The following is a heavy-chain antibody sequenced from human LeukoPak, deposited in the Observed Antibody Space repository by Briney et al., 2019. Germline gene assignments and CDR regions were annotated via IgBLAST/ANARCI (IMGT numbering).Heavy chain of an antibody. CDR1: GGSISSSSYY. D-gene: IGHD6-13*01. V-gene: IGHV4-39*07. CDR3: ASDLAAAGHKTY. CDR2: INHSGST. Sequence: SETLSLTCTVSGGSISSSSYYWGWIRQPPGKGLEWIGEINHSGSTNYNPSLKSRVTISVDTSKNQFSLKLSSVTAADTAVYYCASDLAAAGHKTYWGQGTLVTVSS. J-gene: IGHJ4*02.